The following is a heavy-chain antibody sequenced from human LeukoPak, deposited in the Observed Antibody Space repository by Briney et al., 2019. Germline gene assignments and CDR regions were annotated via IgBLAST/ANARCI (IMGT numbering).Heavy chain of an antibody. J-gene: IGHJ4*02. V-gene: IGHV1-2*02. CDR3: AREGIDYGGNSVYGL. CDR1: GYTFTRYY. Sequence: ASVKVPCKASGYTFTRYYMHWVRQAPGQGLEWMGWINPNSGGTYYAQKFQGRVTMTSDTSISTAYMELSRLRSDDTAVYFCAREGIDYGGNSVYGLWGQGTLVTVSS. D-gene: IGHD4-23*01. CDR2: INPNSGGT.